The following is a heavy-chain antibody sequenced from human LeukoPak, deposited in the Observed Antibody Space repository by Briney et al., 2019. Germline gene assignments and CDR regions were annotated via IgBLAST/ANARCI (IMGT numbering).Heavy chain of an antibody. J-gene: IGHJ4*02. CDR2: IIPIFGTA. CDR3: ARDASSWHTAYFDY. V-gene: IGHV1-69*13. Sequence: SVKVSCKASGGTFSSYAISWVRQAPGQGFEWMGGIIPIFGTANYAQKFQGRVTITADESTSTAYMELSSLRSEDTAVYYCARDASSWHTAYFDYWGQGTLVTVSS. CDR1: GGTFSSYA. D-gene: IGHD6-13*01.